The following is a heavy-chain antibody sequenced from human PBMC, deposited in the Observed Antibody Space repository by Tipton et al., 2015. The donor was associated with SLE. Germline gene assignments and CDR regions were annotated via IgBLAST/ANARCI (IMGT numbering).Heavy chain of an antibody. CDR1: GFTFSIYA. Sequence: SLRLSCAASGFTFSIYAMHWVRQAPGKGLEWVAVISYDGSNKYYADSVKGRFTISRDNSKNTLYLQMNSLRPEDTAVYYCTRALGDYGYNYGMDVWGQGTAVTVSS. V-gene: IGHV3-30*04. D-gene: IGHD4-17*01. CDR2: ISYDGSNK. J-gene: IGHJ6*02. CDR3: TRALGDYGYNYGMDV.